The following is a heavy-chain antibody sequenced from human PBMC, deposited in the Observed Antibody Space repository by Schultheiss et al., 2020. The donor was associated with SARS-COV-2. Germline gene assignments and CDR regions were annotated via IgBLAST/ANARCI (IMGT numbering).Heavy chain of an antibody. CDR2: IDWDDEK. Sequence: TLSLTCTVSGGSISSYYWSWIRQPPGKALEWLALIDWDDEKDYSRSLKTRLTISKDTSKSQVVLTMTNMDPVDTATYYCARIRQVSVDNTWYFGWFDPWGQGTLVTVSS. V-gene: IGHV2-70*18. CDR1: GGSISSYYW. J-gene: IGHJ5*02. CDR3: ARIRQVSVDNTWYFGWFDP. D-gene: IGHD3-9*01.